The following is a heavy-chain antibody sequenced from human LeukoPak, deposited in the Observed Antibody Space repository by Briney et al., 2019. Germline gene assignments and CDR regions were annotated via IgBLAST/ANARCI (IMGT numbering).Heavy chain of an antibody. CDR2: ISPDGSST. J-gene: IGHJ4*02. CDR1: GLTFSSYW. V-gene: IGHV3-74*01. Sequence: GGSLRLSCAASGLTFSSYWMHWVRQAPGKGLVWASRISPDGSSTNYADSVKGRFTISRDNAKNTLYLQMNSLRAEDTAVYYCARGFSSSLDYWGQGTLVTVSS. CDR3: ARGFSSSLDY.